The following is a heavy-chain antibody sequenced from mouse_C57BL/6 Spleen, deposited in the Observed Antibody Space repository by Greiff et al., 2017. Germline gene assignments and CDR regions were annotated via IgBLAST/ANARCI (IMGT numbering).Heavy chain of an antibody. Sequence: EVQLQQSGPELVKPGDSVKISCKASGYSFTGYFMNWVMQSHGKSLEWIGRINPYNGDTFYNQKFKGKATLTVDKSSSTADMELRSLTSEDSAVYYCARCYYGSSYGWYFDVWGTGTTVTVSS. J-gene: IGHJ1*03. D-gene: IGHD1-1*01. CDR2: INPYNGDT. V-gene: IGHV1-20*01. CDR3: ARCYYGSSYGWYFDV. CDR1: GYSFTGYF.